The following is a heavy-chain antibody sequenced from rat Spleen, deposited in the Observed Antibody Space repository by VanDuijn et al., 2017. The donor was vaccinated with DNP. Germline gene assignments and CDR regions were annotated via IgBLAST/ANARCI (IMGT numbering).Heavy chain of an antibody. CDR3: ERLGWHGWFAY. V-gene: IGHV4-2*01. CDR1: GFNFNDYW. Sequence: EVKLVESGGGLVQPGRSLKLSCAPSGFNFNDYWMGWVRQAQGTGLEWIGEINKHSSTINYSPSFKDKFTITMDNAQNSLYLKMSKLGSEDTAIYYCERLGWHGWFAYWGQGTLVTVSS. D-gene: IGHD1-11*01. CDR2: INKHSSTI. J-gene: IGHJ3*01.